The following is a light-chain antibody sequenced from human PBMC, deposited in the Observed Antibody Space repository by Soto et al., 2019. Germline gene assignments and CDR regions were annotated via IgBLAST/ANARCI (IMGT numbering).Light chain of an antibody. CDR3: QQYDSYPLS. J-gene: IGKJ4*01. CDR2: AAS. Sequence: DIQMTQSPYSLSASVGDRVTITCRASQIISTYLNWYQQRAGLAPRLLIYAASSLQSGVPSRFSGSGSGTEFALTISSLQPDDFATYYCQQYDSYPLSSGGGTKVDIK. V-gene: IGKV1-16*01. CDR1: QIISTY.